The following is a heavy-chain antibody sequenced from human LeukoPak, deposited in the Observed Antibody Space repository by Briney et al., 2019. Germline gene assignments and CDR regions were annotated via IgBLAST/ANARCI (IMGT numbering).Heavy chain of an antibody. CDR1: GFTFSSYW. J-gene: IGHJ4*02. V-gene: IGHV3-7*01. CDR2: INEDGSGK. CDR3: AKDLSGRKGPFDY. D-gene: IGHD3-10*01. Sequence: PGGSLRLSCAASGFTFSSYWMTWFRQAPGKGLEWVANINEDGSGKYYVDSVKGRFTMSRDNSKNTLFVQMNSLRAEDTAVYYCAKDLSGRKGPFDYWGQGTLVTVSS.